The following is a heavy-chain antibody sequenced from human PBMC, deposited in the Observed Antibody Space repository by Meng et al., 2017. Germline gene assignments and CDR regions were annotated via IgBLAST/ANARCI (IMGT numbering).Heavy chain of an antibody. D-gene: IGHD6-19*01. J-gene: IGHJ4*02. Sequence: LLLCVGGALSKLGRPLSLSCAVYGFPFSSDAMGWVGQAPGKGLEWVSAINGSGGSTYYADSVKGRFTISRDNSKNTLYLQMNSLRAEDTAVYYCANPAKAGQWHDYWGQGTLVTVFS. CDR2: INGSGGST. V-gene: IGHV3-23*01. CDR1: GFPFSSDA. CDR3: ANPAKAGQWHDY.